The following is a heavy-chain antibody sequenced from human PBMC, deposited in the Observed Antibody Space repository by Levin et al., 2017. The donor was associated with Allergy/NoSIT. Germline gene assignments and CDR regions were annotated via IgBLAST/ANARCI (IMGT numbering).Heavy chain of an antibody. Sequence: ASVKVSCKASGYTFTGYYMHWVRQAPGQGLEWMGWINPNSGGTNYAQKFQGRVTMTRDTSISTAYMELSRLRSDDTAVYYCARVDSSGWYDWKPGDTFDYWGQGTLVTVSS. J-gene: IGHJ4*02. CDR1: GYTFTGYY. CDR2: INPNSGGT. CDR3: ARVDSSGWYDWKPGDTFDY. D-gene: IGHD6-19*01. V-gene: IGHV1-2*02.